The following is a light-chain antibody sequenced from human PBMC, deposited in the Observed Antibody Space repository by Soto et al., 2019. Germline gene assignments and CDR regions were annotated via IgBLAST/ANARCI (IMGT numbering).Light chain of an antibody. CDR1: SSDVGSYNL. CDR2: EGS. Sequence: ALTQPASLSGSPGQSITISCTGTSSDVGSYNLVSWYQQHPGKAPKLMIYEGSKRPSGVSNRFSGSKSGNTASLTISELQAEDEADYYCCSYAGSSTYVFGTGTKVTVL. CDR3: CSYAGSSTYV. V-gene: IGLV2-23*01. J-gene: IGLJ1*01.